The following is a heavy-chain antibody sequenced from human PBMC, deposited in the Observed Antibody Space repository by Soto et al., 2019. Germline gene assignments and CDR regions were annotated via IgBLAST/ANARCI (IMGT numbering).Heavy chain of an antibody. CDR1: GGSISSYY. D-gene: IGHD1-26*01. CDR2: IYYSGST. V-gene: IGHV4-59*01. J-gene: IGHJ4*02. Sequence: PSETLSLTCTVSGGSISSYYWSWIRQPPGRGLEWIGYIYYSGSTNYNPSLKSRVTISVDTSKNQFSLKLSSVTAADTAVYYCAREAVGATGGPDYWGQGTPVT. CDR3: AREAVGATGGPDY.